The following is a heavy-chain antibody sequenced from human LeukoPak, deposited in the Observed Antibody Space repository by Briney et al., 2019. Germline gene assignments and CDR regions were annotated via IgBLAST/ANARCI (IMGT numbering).Heavy chain of an antibody. CDR2: ISWNSGSI. Sequence: QPGGSLRLSCAASGFTFDDYAMHWVRQAPGKGLEWVSGISWNSGSIGYADSVKGRFSVYRDNSNYTLYMELNSLRAEDTALYSCANFDGSTQAFQIWGQGTMVTVSS. J-gene: IGHJ3*02. D-gene: IGHD3-9*01. CDR1: GFTFDDYA. V-gene: IGHV3-9*01. CDR3: ANFDGSTQAFQI.